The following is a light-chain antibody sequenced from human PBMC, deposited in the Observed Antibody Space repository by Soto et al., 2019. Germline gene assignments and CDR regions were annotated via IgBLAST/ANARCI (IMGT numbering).Light chain of an antibody. J-gene: IGKJ2*01. Sequence: EVVLTQSPGTLSLSPGERATLSCRASQSVTSSYLVWYQQKPGQAPRLLIYGASNRATGIPDRFSGSGSGADFTLTISRLEPEDFAIYYCQQYGISPYTFGQGIKLDI. V-gene: IGKV3-20*01. CDR3: QQYGISPYT. CDR1: QSVTSSY. CDR2: GAS.